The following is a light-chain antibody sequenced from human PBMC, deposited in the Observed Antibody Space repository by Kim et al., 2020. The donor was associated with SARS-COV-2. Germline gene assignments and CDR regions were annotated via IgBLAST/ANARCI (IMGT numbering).Light chain of an antibody. CDR1: QDISNY. CDR2: DAS. J-gene: IGKJ2*01. V-gene: IGKV1-33*01. Sequence: DIQMTQSPSSLSASVGDRVTITCQASQDISNYLNWYQQKPGKAPKLLIYDASNLETGVPSRFSGSGSGTDFTFTISSLQPEDIATSTGTFGQGTKLEI. CDR3: T.